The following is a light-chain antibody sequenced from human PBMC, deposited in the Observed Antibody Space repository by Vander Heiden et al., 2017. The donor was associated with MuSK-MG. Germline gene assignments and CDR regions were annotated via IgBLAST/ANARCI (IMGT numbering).Light chain of an antibody. CDR2: DAA. Sequence: DIEMTQSPSTLSASVGDRVTITCRASQSISSWVAWYQQKPGKAPKVLIYDAASLESGVPSRFTGSGSGTEFTLTISSLQPDDFATYYCQQYDTYSWTFGQGTKVEIK. CDR1: QSISSW. CDR3: QQYDTYSWT. J-gene: IGKJ1*01. V-gene: IGKV1-5*01.